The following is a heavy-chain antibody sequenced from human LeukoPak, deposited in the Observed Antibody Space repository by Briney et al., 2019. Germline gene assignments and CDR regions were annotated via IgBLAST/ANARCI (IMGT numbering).Heavy chain of an antibody. V-gene: IGHV5-51*01. CDR3: ARSGRGYNYGGADKRNWFDP. Sequence: GESLKISCKGSGYSFTSYWIGWVRQMPGKGLEWMGIIYPGDSDTRYSPSFQGQVTISVDKSISTAYLQWSSLKASDTAMYYCARSGRGYNYGGADKRNWFDPWGQGTLVIVSS. CDR2: IYPGDSDT. J-gene: IGHJ5*02. D-gene: IGHD5-18*01. CDR1: GYSFTSYW.